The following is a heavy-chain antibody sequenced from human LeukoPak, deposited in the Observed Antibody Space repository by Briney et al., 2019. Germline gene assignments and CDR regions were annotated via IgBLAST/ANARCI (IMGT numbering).Heavy chain of an antibody. CDR2: FDPEDGET. V-gene: IGHV1-24*01. CDR3: ALVVPAAPGLFDY. D-gene: IGHD2-2*01. J-gene: IGHJ4*02. CDR1: GYTLTELS. Sequence: GASVKVSCKVSGYTLTELSMHWVRQAPGKGPEWMGGFDPEDGETIYAQKFQGRVTMTEDTSTDTAYMELSSLRSEDTAVYYCALVVPAAPGLFDYWGQGTLVTVSS.